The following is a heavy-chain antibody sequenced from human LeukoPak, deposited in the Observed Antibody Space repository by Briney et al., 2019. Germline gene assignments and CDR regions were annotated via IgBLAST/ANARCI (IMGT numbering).Heavy chain of an antibody. CDR1: GFTFSSYS. CDR3: ARKGRNNVWYYES. V-gene: IGHV3-53*01. D-gene: IGHD1/OR15-1a*01. CDR2: IYSGGST. J-gene: IGHJ4*02. Sequence: GGSLRLSCAASGFTFSSYSMNWVRQAPGKGLEWVSVIYSGGSTYYTDSVKGRFTISGDNSKNTLYLQMNSLRAEDTAVYYCARKGRNNVWYYESWGQGTLVTVSS.